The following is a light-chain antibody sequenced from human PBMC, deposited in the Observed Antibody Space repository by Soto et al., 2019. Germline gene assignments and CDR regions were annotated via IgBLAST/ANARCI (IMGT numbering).Light chain of an antibody. CDR2: KAS. CDR3: QQYNDYPYT. V-gene: IGKV1-5*03. Sequence: DIHMTQSPSTLSASVGDSVTITCRASQSISTWLAWYQQKPGKAPKLLIYKASTLESGVPSRFSGSGSGTEFTLTISSLQPDDFATYYCQQYNDYPYTFGQGTKLEIK. J-gene: IGKJ2*01. CDR1: QSISTW.